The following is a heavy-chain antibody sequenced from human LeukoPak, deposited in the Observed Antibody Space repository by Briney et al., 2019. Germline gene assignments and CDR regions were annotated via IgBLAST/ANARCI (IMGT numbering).Heavy chain of an antibody. J-gene: IGHJ4*02. CDR3: ARHAFYYGSGSYYRDFDY. V-gene: IGHV4-34*01. Sequence: SETLSLTCAVYGGSFSGYYWSWIRQPPGKGLEWIGEINHSGSTNYNPSLKSRVTISVDTSKNQFSLKLSSVTAADTAVYYCARHAFYYGSGSYYRDFDYWGQGTLVTVSS. CDR2: INHSGST. D-gene: IGHD3-10*01. CDR1: GGSFSGYY.